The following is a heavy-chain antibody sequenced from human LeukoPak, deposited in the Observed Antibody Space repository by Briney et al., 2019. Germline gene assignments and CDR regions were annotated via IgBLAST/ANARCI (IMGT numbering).Heavy chain of an antibody. J-gene: IGHJ4*02. V-gene: IGHV4-34*01. CDR1: GGSFSGYY. Sequence: SETLSLTCAVYGGSFSGYYWSWIRQPPGKGLEWIGEINRSGSTNYNPSLKSRVTISVDTSKNQFSLKLSSVTAADTAVYYCARHFSYSGFSYYFDYWGQGTLVTVSS. D-gene: IGHD5-12*01. CDR3: ARHFSYSGFSYYFDY. CDR2: INRSGST.